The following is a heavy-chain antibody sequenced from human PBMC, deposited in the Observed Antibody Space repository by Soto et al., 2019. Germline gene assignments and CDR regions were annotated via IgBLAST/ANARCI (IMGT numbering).Heavy chain of an antibody. CDR3: ARQAGYCSGGSQSCYFDY. V-gene: IGHV5-51*01. D-gene: IGHD2-15*01. Sequence: GESLKISCQGSGYSFTSYWIGWVRQMPGKGLEWMGIIYPGDSDTRYSPSFQGQVTISADKSISTAYLQWSSLKASDTAMYYCARQAGYCSGGSQSCYFDYWGQGTLVTVSS. CDR1: GYSFTSYW. CDR2: IYPGDSDT. J-gene: IGHJ4*02.